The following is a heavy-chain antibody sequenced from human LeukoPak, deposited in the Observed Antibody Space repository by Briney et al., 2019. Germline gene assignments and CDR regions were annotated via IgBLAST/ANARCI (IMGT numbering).Heavy chain of an antibody. J-gene: IGHJ6*02. CDR2: INPSGGST. V-gene: IGHV1-46*01. CDR1: GYTFTSYY. Sequence: ASVKVSCKASGYTFTSYYMHWVRQAPGQGLEWMGIINPSGGSTSYAQKFQGRVTMTRDTSTSTVYMELSSLRSEDTAVYYCARDTSVQTYYDFWSAPPGYYYYGMHVWGPGNTVTVSS. CDR3: ARDTSVQTYYDFWSAPPGYYYYGMHV. D-gene: IGHD3-3*01.